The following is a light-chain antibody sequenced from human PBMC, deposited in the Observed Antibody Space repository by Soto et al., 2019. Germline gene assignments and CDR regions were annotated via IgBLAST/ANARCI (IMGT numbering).Light chain of an antibody. V-gene: IGKV1-5*01. CDR3: QQYNDYSGT. Sequence: DIQMTQSPSTLSASVGDRVTITCRASQSISSWLAWYQQKPGQAPKLLIYVASNLESGVPSRFSGSGSGTEFTLTISSLQPDDFATYYCQQYNDYSGTFGQGTKVEIK. CDR1: QSISSW. J-gene: IGKJ1*01. CDR2: VAS.